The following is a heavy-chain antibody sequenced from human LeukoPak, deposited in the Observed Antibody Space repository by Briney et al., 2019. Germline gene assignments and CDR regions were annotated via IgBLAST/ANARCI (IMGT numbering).Heavy chain of an antibody. J-gene: IGHJ5*02. Sequence: ASVKVSCKASGYTFTGYYMHWVRQAPGQGLEWMGWINPNSGGTNYAQKFQGRVTMTRDTSISTAYMELSRLRSDDTAVYYCARSLPGILQRGGKNWFDPWGQGTLVTVSS. D-gene: IGHD1-26*01. CDR1: GYTFTGYY. CDR3: ARSLPGILQRGGKNWFDP. V-gene: IGHV1-2*02. CDR2: INPNSGGT.